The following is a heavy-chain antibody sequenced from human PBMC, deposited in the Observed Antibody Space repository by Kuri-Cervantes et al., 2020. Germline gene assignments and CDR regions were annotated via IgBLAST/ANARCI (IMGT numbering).Heavy chain of an antibody. CDR3: AKYSSGSRSATDY. D-gene: IGHD6-19*01. Sequence: GGSLRHPCAASGFAFSTHSMTWLRQAPGKGLEWVANINPDGRDKNYLDSVKGRFTISRDNAKNSLDLQMNSLRAEDTAVYYCAKYSSGSRSATDYWGQGTLVTVSS. V-gene: IGHV3-7*03. J-gene: IGHJ4*02. CDR1: GFAFSTHS. CDR2: INPDGRDK.